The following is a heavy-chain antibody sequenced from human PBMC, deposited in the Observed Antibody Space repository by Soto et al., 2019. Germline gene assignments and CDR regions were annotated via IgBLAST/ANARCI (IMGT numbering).Heavy chain of an antibody. CDR3: AKDYSPVAARPRKYFDH. V-gene: IGHV3-23*01. CDR1: GFTFSSYT. D-gene: IGHD6-6*01. CDR2: ISVSGGST. J-gene: IGHJ4*02. Sequence: PXGCLRLSCAASGFTFSSYTMSWVRQAPGKGLEWVSAISVSGGSTYYADSVKGRFTISRDNSKNTLYLQMNSLRAEDTAVYYCAKDYSPVAARPRKYFDHWGQGTLVTVPS.